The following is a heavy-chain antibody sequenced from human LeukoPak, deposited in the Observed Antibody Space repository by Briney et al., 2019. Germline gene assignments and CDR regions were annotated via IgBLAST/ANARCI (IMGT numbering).Heavy chain of an antibody. J-gene: IGHJ5*02. D-gene: IGHD3-10*01. Sequence: PSETLSLTCTVSGGSVTDYYWTWIRQPPGKGLEWIGYIYYSGSTNYNPSLKSRITISVDTSKNQFSLKLSSVTAADTAVYYCARGHDFYGSGRQSWFDPWGQGILVTVSS. CDR3: ARGHDFYGSGRQSWFDP. CDR1: GGSVTDYY. CDR2: IYYSGST. V-gene: IGHV4-59*02.